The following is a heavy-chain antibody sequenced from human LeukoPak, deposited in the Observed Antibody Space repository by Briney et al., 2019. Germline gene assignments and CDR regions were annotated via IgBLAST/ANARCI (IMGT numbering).Heavy chain of an antibody. J-gene: IGHJ4*02. V-gene: IGHV1-18*01. CDR2: ISAYNGNT. CDR3: ARDQAMTYYYDSSGY. D-gene: IGHD3-22*01. CDR1: GYTFTSYG. Sequence: ASVKVSCKASGYTFTSYGISWVRQAPGQGLEWMGCISAYNGNTNYAQKLQGRVTMTTDTSTSTAYMELRSLRSDDTAVYYCARDQAMTYYYDSSGYWGQGTLVTVSS.